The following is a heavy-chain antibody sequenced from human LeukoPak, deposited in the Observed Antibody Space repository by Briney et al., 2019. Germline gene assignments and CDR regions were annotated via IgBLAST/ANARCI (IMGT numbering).Heavy chain of an antibody. D-gene: IGHD6-13*01. J-gene: IGHJ4*02. Sequence: SVKVSCKASGGTFTSYAISWVRQAPGQGLEWMGGIIPIFGTANYAQKFQGRVTITADKSTSTAYMGLSSLRSEDTAVYYWARVGDSSSARYWGQGTPVTVSS. CDR3: ARVGDSSSARY. V-gene: IGHV1-69*06. CDR2: IIPIFGTA. CDR1: GGTFTSYA.